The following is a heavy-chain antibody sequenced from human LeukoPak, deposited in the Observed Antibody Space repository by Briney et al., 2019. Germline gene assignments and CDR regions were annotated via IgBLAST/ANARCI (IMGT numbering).Heavy chain of an antibody. D-gene: IGHD2-2*01. CDR1: GYTFTGYY. CDR3: ARVSSTTHYDY. V-gene: IGHV1-2*02. J-gene: IGHJ4*02. Sequence: ASVKVSCKASGYTFTGYYMHWVRQAPGQGLEWMGWISPNSGGTNYAQKFQGRVTMTRDTFISTAYMELSRLRSDDTAVYYCARVSSTTHYDYWGQGTLVTVSS. CDR2: ISPNSGGT.